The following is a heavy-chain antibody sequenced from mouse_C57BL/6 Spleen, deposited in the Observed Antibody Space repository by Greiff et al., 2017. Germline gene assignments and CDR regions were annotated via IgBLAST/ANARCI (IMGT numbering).Heavy chain of an antibody. J-gene: IGHJ2*01. CDR2: INPNNGGT. D-gene: IGHD4-1*01. V-gene: IGHV1-26*01. CDR1: GYTFTDYY. CDR3: ANRLGFDY. Sequence: VQLQQSGPELVKPGASVKISCKASGYTFTDYYMNWVKQSHGKSLEWIGDINPNNGGTSYNQKFKGKATLTVAKSSSTAYMELRSLTSEDSAVYYCANRLGFDYWGQGTTLTVSS.